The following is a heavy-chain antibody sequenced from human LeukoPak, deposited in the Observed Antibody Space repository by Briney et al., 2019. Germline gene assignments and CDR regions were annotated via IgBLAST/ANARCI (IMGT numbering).Heavy chain of an antibody. CDR3: ARQGNTTSLFDC. CDR1: GGSFSGYY. Sequence: PSETLSLTCGVYGGSFSGYYWSWIRQPPGKGLEWIGEINYSGSTNYNPSLKSRVIISVDTSKKQFSLKLSSVTAADTAVYYCARQGNTTSLFDCWGQGTLVTVSS. J-gene: IGHJ4*02. CDR2: INYSGST. V-gene: IGHV4-34*01. D-gene: IGHD1-14*01.